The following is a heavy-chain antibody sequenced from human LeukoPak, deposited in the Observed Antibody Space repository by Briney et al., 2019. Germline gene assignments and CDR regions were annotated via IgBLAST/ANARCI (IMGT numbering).Heavy chain of an antibody. CDR2: IYYSGNT. D-gene: IGHD3-3*01. J-gene: IGHJ4*02. V-gene: IGHV4-39*07. CDR1: GVSISSSNSY. Sequence: SETLSLTCTVSGVSISSSNSYWGWIRQPPGKGLEWIGSIYYSGNTYYNPSLKSRVTMSVDTSRNQFSLKLSSVTAADTAVYYCARRDFAVLDYWGQGTLVTVSS. CDR3: ARRDFAVLDY.